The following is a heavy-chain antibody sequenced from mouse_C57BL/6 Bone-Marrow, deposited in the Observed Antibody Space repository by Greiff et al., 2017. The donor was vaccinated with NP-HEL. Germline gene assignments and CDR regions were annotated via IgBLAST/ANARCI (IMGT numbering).Heavy chain of an antibody. CDR2: ISSGSSTI. J-gene: IGHJ1*03. D-gene: IGHD2-4*01. V-gene: IGHV5-17*01. CDR3: ARMITTGHWYFDV. Sequence: EVMLVESGGGLVKPGGSLKLSCAASGFTFSDYGMHWVRQAPEKGLEWVAYISSGSSTIYYADTVKGRFTISRDNAKNTLFLQMTSLRSEDTAMYYCARMITTGHWYFDVWGTGTTVTVSS. CDR1: GFTFSDYG.